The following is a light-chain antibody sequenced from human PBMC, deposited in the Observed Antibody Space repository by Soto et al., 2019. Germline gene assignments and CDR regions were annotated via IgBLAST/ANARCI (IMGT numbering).Light chain of an antibody. J-gene: IGKJ4*01. CDR2: TAS. Sequence: DIQMTQSPSSVSASVGDRVTITCRASQGISIWLAWYQQKPGKAPKLLIYTASSLQSGVPSRCSGSGSVTDFTLTISSLQTEDFETYYCQQANSSALTFGGGTQVEIK. V-gene: IGKV1D-12*01. CDR1: QGISIW. CDR3: QQANSSALT.